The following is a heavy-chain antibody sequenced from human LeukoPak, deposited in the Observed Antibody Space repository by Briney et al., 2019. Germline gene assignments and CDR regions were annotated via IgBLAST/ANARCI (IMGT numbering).Heavy chain of an antibody. CDR2: FSVSGGNT. Sequence: GGSLRLSCAVSGFTFSDYAMSWVRQAPGRGLEWVSSFSVSGGNTYYADSVKGRFTISRGNSKNMLYLQMNSLRAEDSAVYYCAKEGDVVVTLSYHFDCWGQGTRVTVSS. D-gene: IGHD3-22*01. CDR3: AKEGDVVVTLSYHFDC. J-gene: IGHJ4*02. V-gene: IGHV3-23*01. CDR1: GFTFSDYA.